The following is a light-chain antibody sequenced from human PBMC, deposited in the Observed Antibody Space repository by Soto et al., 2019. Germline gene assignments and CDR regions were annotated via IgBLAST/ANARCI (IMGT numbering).Light chain of an antibody. J-gene: IGLJ3*02. CDR3: SSYTSSSTRV. CDR2: EVS. Sequence: QSALTQPASVSGSPGQSITISCTGTSSDVGGYNYVSWYQQHPGKAPKLMIYEVSNRPSGVSNRFSGSKSGNTASLTISGLQAEDEADYYCSSYTSSSTRVFGVGTKLNVL. V-gene: IGLV2-14*01. CDR1: SSDVGGYNY.